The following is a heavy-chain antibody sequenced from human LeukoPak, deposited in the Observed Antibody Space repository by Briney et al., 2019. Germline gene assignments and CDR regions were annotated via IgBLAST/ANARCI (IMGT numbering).Heavy chain of an antibody. Sequence: ASVNVPCKASGYTFTGYYLHWVRQAPGQGLEWMGWINLNSGGTNYAQKFQGRVTMTRDTSISTAYMELSRLRSDDTAVYYCARDRTRTGYSSGWYHDYWGQGTLVTVSS. J-gene: IGHJ4*02. D-gene: IGHD6-19*01. CDR3: ARDRTRTGYSSGWYHDY. CDR2: INLNSGGT. V-gene: IGHV1-2*02. CDR1: GYTFTGYY.